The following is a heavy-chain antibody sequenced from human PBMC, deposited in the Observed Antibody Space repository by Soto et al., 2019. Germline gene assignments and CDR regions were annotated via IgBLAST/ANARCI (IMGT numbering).Heavy chain of an antibody. V-gene: IGHV1-69*06. CDR3: ASPVGISTSCYPFFFDI. Sequence: QVQLVQSGAEVKKPGSSVKVSCKASGGTFSSYAISWVRQAPGQGLEWMGGIIPIFGTANYAQKFQGRVTITADKFTSTAYLELSSLRSEDTALYYCASPVGISTSCYPFFFDIWGQWTMVTVSS. D-gene: IGHD2-2*01. CDR1: GGTFSSYA. J-gene: IGHJ3*02. CDR2: IIPIFGTA.